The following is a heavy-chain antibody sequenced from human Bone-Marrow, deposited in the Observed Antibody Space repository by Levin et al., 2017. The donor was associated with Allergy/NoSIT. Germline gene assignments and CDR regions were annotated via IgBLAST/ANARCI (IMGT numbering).Heavy chain of an antibody. V-gene: IGHV3-33*01. CDR1: GFTFTTYG. CDR2: IWHDGRKK. J-gene: IGHJ6*02. Sequence: QTGGSLRLSCATSGFTFTTYGMHWVRQAPGKGLEWVAVIWHDGRKKFHADSVRGRLTISRDNSENTVSLQMNSLRVEDTAVYYCVRDSGLYGLDVWGQGTTVIVSS. D-gene: IGHD5-12*01. CDR3: VRDSGLYGLDV.